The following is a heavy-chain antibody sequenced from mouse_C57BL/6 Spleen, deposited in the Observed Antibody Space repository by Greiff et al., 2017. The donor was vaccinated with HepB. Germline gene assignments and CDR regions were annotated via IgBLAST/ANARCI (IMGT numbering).Heavy chain of an antibody. Sequence: VQLQQSGAELVKPGASVKMSCKASGYTFTSYWITWVKQRPGQGLEWIGDIYPGSGNTNYNEKFKGKATLTVDKSSSTAYMQLSSLTSEDSAVYYCARYTTVGARYFDVWGTGTTVTVSS. CDR2: IYPGSGNT. CDR1: GYTFTSYW. J-gene: IGHJ1*03. D-gene: IGHD1-1*01. CDR3: ARYTTVGARYFDV. V-gene: IGHV1-55*01.